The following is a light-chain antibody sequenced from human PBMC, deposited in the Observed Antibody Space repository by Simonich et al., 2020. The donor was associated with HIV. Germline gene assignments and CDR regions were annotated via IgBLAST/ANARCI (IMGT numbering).Light chain of an antibody. J-gene: IGKJ1*01. CDR2: KAS. V-gene: IGKV1-5*03. CDR3: QQYNSYPWT. Sequence: DIQMTQSPSTLSASVGDRVTSTCRAIESISSWLAWYQQKSGKAPKLLIYKASSLKSGVPARVSGSGSGTEFTLTISSLQPDDFATYFCQQYNSYPWTFGQGTKVEIK. CDR1: ESISSW.